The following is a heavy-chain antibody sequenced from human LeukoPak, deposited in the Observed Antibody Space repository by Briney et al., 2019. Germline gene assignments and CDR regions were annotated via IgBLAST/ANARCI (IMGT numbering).Heavy chain of an antibody. CDR2: INTNTGNP. V-gene: IGHV7-4-1*02. J-gene: IGHJ6*02. CDR1: GYTFTNYA. Sequence: ASVKVSCKASGYTFTNYAMNWVRQAPGQGLEWMGWINTNTGNPTYAQGFTGRFVFSLDTSVSTAYLQISSLKAEDTAVYYCAREIRTVVTTFRVVPTPLYYYYGMDVWGQGTTVTVSS. CDR3: AREIRTVVTTFRVVPTPLYYYYGMDV. D-gene: IGHD3-3*01.